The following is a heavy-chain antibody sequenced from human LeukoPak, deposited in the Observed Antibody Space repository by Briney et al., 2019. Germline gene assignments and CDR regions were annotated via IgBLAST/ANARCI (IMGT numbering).Heavy chain of an antibody. CDR3: ARTSSNTWHLDY. J-gene: IGHJ4*02. D-gene: IGHD6-13*01. CDR1: GGSFTDYY. V-gene: IGHV4-34*01. CDR2: INHSGST. Sequence: PSETLSLTCAVYGGSFTDYYWSWIRQPPGKGLEWIGEINHSGSTNYNPSLKSRVTISVDTSKNQFSLKLTSVTAADTAVYYCARTSSNTWHLDYWGQGTLVTVSS.